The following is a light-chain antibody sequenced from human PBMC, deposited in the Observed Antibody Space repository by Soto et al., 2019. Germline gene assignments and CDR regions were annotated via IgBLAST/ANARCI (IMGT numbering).Light chain of an antibody. V-gene: IGLV2-8*01. J-gene: IGLJ2*01. CDR2: EVN. CDR1: SSDFGRLNY. Sequence: QSALTQPPSASGSPGQSVTFSCTGASSDFGRLNYVSWYRQHPGKAPQLLIFEVNKRPSGVPDRFSASKSGITASLTVSGLQPEDEAAYYCSSYTDTDNFVIFGGGTKLTVL. CDR3: SSYTDTDNFVI.